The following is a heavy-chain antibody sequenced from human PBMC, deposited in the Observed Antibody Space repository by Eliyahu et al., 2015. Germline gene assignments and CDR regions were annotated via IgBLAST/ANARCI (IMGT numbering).Heavy chain of an antibody. CDR2: LYARGDT. J-gene: IGHJ3*02. CDR1: GVSVSSSY. V-gene: IGHV3-53*01. CDR3: ARQISMDDAPDI. Sequence: EVQLVESGGGLIQPGGSLRLSCTVSGVSVSSSYMNWVRQTPGKGLEWGSVLYARGDTYYADSVHGRFTVSRDNSKNTLYLQMNSLRVEDTALYYCARQISMDDAPDIWGQGTTVTVSS. D-gene: IGHD2/OR15-2a*01.